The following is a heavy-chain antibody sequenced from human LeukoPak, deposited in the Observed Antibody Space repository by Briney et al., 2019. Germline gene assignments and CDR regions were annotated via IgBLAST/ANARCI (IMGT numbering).Heavy chain of an antibody. Sequence: PGGSLRLSCAASGFTFSSYGMHWVRQAPGTGLESVAVISYDGSNKYYADSVKGRFTISRDNSKNTLYLQMNSLRAEDTSVYYCAKDTGYSSSWAAGYWGQGTLVTVSS. D-gene: IGHD6-13*01. J-gene: IGHJ4*02. CDR2: ISYDGSNK. CDR3: AKDTGYSSSWAAGY. CDR1: GFTFSSYG. V-gene: IGHV3-30*18.